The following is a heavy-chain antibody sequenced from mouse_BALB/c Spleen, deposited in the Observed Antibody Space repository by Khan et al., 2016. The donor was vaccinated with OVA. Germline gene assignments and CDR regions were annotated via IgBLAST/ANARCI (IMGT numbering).Heavy chain of an antibody. CDR3: ARQPGYYGGSAMDY. D-gene: IGHD2-3*01. Sequence: EVELVESGGDLVKPGGSLKLSCAASGFTFSSYGMSWVRQTPDKRLEWVAAISSGGSYTYYPDSLKGRFTISRDNAKNTLYLQMSSLKSEDTAMDYCARQPGYYGGSAMDYWGQGTSVTVSS. V-gene: IGHV5-6*01. J-gene: IGHJ4*01. CDR1: GFTFSSYG. CDR2: ISSGGSYT.